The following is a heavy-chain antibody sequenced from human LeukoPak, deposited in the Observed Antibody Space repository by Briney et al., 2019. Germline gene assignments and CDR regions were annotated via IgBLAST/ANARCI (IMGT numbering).Heavy chain of an antibody. V-gene: IGHV3-30*04. CDR2: IGSDGTKK. J-gene: IGHJ4*02. Sequence: GRSLRLSCVASGFIFSDRAFHWVRQSPDKGLEWVALIGSDGTKKYYADSVQGRFTVSRENSKNTLFLQMNTVRADDTAVYFCARQMTSTRLFDSWGQGTLVTVSS. D-gene: IGHD5/OR15-5a*01. CDR3: ARQMTSTRLFDS. CDR1: GFIFSDRA.